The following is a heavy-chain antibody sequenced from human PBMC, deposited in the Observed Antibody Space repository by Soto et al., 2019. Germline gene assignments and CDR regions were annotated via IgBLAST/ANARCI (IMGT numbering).Heavy chain of an antibody. V-gene: IGHV3-30*03. J-gene: IGHJ3*02. CDR1: GFPFSSYG. Sequence: QVQLVESGGSVVQPGRSLRLSCAASGFPFSSYGMHWVRQAPGKGLEWMAIVSYDGSNTNYVDSVKGRFTVSRDNSKNTLYLQMNSLRGEDTAVYYCTRSTGQAFDIWGQGTMVTVSS. CDR2: VSYDGSNT. CDR3: TRSTGQAFDI. D-gene: IGHD1-1*01.